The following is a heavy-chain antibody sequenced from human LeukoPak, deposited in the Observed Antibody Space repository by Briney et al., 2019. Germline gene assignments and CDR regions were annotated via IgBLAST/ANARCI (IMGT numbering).Heavy chain of an antibody. V-gene: IGHV3-23*01. D-gene: IGHD6-19*01. CDR1: GFTFNTYA. J-gene: IGHJ1*01. CDR3: AKLGGIAVAGAEYFQH. CDR2: ISGSIGGT. Sequence: GGSLRLSCVASGFTFNTYAMSWARQAPGKGLEWVSAISGSIGGTYYADSVKGRFTISRDNSKNTLYLQMNSLRAEDTAVYYCAKLGGIAVAGAEYFQHWGQGTLVTVSS.